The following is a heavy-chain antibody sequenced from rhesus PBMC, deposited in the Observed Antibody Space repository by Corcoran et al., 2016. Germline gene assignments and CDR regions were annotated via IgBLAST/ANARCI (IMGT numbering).Heavy chain of an antibody. CDR1: GCSIRRSY. Sequence: QLQLQESGPGLVKPSETLSLTCAVSGCSIRRSYWSWIRQAPGKGLEWIGNIYGSGSSTNYNPSLKIRVTLSVDTSKNQLSRKLGSVTAADTAVYYCARWSGSSYLKVWGRGVLVTVSS. J-gene: IGHJ5-2*02. CDR3: ARWSGSSYLKV. CDR2: IYGSGSST. V-gene: IGHV4-169*01. D-gene: IGHD4-29*01.